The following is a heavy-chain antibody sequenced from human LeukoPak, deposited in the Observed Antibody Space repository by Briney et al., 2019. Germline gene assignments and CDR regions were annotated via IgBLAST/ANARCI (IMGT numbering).Heavy chain of an antibody. CDR2: IYTSGST. CDR3: AREVKGDYDSSGSENFDY. Sequence: SETLSLTCTVSGGSISSGSYYWSWIRQPAGKGLEWIGSIYTSGSTNYNPSLKSRVTISVDTSKNQFSLKLSSVTAEDTAVYYCAREVKGDYDSSGSENFDYWGQGTLVTVSS. D-gene: IGHD3-22*01. J-gene: IGHJ4*02. CDR1: GGSISSGSYY. V-gene: IGHV4-61*02.